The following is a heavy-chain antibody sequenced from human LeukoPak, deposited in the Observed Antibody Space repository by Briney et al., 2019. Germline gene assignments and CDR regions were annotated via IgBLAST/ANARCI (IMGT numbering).Heavy chain of an antibody. J-gene: IGHJ4*02. CDR3: ARARFWSGFDTYSFDY. V-gene: IGHV4-39*07. CDR2: IYYSGNT. CDR1: GGSITSSSYY. Sequence: KPSGTLSLTCTVSGGSITSSSYYWGWIRQPPGKGLEWIGSIYYSGNTYYNPSLKSRVTMSIDTSKNQFSLKLNSVTAADTAVYYCARARFWSGFDTYSFDYWGQGTLVTVSS. D-gene: IGHD3-3*01.